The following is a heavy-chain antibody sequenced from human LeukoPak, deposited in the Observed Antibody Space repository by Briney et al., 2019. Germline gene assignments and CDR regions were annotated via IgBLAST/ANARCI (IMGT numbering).Heavy chain of an antibody. CDR2: IIPILGIA. Sequence: GSSVKVSCKASGGTFSSYAISWVRQAPGQGLEWMGRIIPILGIANYAQKFQGRVTITADKSTSTAYMELSSLRSEDTAVYYCARPLGYGYYYYGMDVWGQGTTVTVS. D-gene: IGHD2-8*01. CDR3: ARPLGYGYYYYGMDV. CDR1: GGTFSSYA. J-gene: IGHJ6*02. V-gene: IGHV1-69*04.